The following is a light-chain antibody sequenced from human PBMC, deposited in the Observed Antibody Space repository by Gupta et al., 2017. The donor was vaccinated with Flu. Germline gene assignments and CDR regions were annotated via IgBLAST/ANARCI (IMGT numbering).Light chain of an antibody. CDR2: EDS. Sequence: QSALTQPPSASGPPGQSVTISCTGTSSYVGGYNYVSWYQQHPGKAPKLLIYEDSKRPSGVPDRFSGSKSDNTASLTVTGLQAEDEADDYCSSSEGSNNFVVFGTGTKLTVL. J-gene: IGLJ2*01. CDR1: SSYVGGYNY. CDR3: SSSEGSNNFVV. V-gene: IGLV2-8*01.